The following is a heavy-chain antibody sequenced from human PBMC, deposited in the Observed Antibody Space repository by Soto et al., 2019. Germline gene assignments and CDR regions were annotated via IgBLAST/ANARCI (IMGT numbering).Heavy chain of an antibody. CDR1: GGSFSGYY. Sequence: QVQLQQWGAGLLKPSETLSLTCAVYGGSFSGYYWSWIRQPPGKGLEWIGEINHSGSTNYNPSLKSRVTISVDTSKNQFSLKLSSVTAADTAAYYCARGVSYYDSSGYYYSDYYGMDVWGQGTTVTVSS. D-gene: IGHD3-22*01. CDR2: INHSGST. J-gene: IGHJ6*02. CDR3: ARGVSYYDSSGYYYSDYYGMDV. V-gene: IGHV4-34*01.